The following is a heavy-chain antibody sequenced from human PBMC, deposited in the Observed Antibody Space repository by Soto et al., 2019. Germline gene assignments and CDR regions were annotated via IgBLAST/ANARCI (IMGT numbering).Heavy chain of an antibody. Sequence: QVTLKESGPVLVKPTETLTLTCTVSGFSLSNARMGVSWIRQPPGKALEWLAHILSNDEKSYRPSLKNRLTISKDTSKSQVLLTMTNMDPVDTGTYYCVRGIALAYFDDWGQGTLVTVSS. CDR2: ILSNDEK. J-gene: IGHJ4*02. D-gene: IGHD6-19*01. CDR1: GFSLSNARMG. CDR3: VRGIALAYFDD. V-gene: IGHV2-26*01.